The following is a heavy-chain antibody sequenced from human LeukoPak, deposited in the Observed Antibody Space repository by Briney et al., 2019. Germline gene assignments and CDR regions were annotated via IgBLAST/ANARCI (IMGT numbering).Heavy chain of an antibody. D-gene: IGHD6-19*01. J-gene: IGHJ4*02. Sequence: GGSLRLSCAASGFTFSIYAMSWVRQAPGKGLEWVSAISSSGGYTYYADSVRGRFTISRDNSKNTLYLEMNSLRDEDTAQYYCAKEGIAVASFDFWGQGTLVTVSS. CDR3: AKEGIAVASFDF. V-gene: IGHV3-23*01. CDR1: GFTFSIYA. CDR2: ISSSGGYT.